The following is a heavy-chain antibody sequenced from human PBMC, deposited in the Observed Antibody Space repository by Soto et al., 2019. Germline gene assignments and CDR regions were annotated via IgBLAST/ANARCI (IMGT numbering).Heavy chain of an antibody. V-gene: IGHV1-58*02. CDR3: ARAGCSGGSCPWD. J-gene: IGHJ4*02. D-gene: IGHD2-15*01. CDR1: GFTFTSSA. Sequence: GASVKVSCKASGFTFTSSAMQWVRQARGQRLEWIGWIVVGSGNTNYAQKLQERVTITRDMSTSTAYMELSSLRSEDTAVYYCARAGCSGGSCPWDWGQGTLVTVSS. CDR2: IVVGSGNT.